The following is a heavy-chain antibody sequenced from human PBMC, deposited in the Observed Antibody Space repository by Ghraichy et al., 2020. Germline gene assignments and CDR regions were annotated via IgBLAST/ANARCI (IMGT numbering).Heavy chain of an antibody. Sequence: GGSLRLSCAASGFTFSSYAMSWVRQAPGKGLEWVSAISGSGGSTYYADSVKGRFTISRDNSKNTLYLQMNSLRAEDTAVYYCAKVSGAPDYYDSSEGGYYYYGMDVWGQGTTVTVSS. J-gene: IGHJ6*02. D-gene: IGHD3-22*01. V-gene: IGHV3-23*01. CDR3: AKVSGAPDYYDSSEGGYYYYGMDV. CDR1: GFTFSSYA. CDR2: ISGSGGST.